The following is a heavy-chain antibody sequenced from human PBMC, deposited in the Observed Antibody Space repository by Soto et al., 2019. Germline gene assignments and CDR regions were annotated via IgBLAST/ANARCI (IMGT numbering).Heavy chain of an antibody. V-gene: IGHV3-30-3*01. J-gene: IGHJ5*02. CDR3: ARGITGTIGWFDP. D-gene: IGHD1-7*01. Sequence: GGSLRLSCVASGFTFSSYAMHWVRQAPGKGLEWVAVISYDGSNKYYADSVKGRFTISRDNSKNTLYLQMNSLRAEDTAVYYCARGITGTIGWFDPWGQGTLVTVSS. CDR2: ISYDGSNK. CDR1: GFTFSSYA.